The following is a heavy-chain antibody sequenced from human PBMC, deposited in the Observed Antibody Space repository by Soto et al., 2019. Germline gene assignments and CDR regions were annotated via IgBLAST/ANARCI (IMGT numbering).Heavy chain of an antibody. CDR3: ARDATGYSSGWYDY. J-gene: IGHJ4*02. Sequence: KPGGSLRLSCAASGFTFSSYSMNWVRQAPGKGLEWVSSISSSSSYIYYADSVKGRFTISRDNAKNSLYLQMNSLRAEDTAVYYCARDATGYSSGWYDYWGQGTLVTVSS. D-gene: IGHD6-19*01. CDR1: GFTFSSYS. V-gene: IGHV3-21*01. CDR2: ISSSSSYI.